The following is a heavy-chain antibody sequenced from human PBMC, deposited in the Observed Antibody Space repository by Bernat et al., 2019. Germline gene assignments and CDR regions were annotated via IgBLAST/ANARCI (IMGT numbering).Heavy chain of an antibody. D-gene: IGHD6-13*01. V-gene: IGHV3-33*01. CDR3: ARETYSSSWHYYYYYGMDV. CDR1: GFTFSSYG. CDR2: RWYDGSNK. Sequence: QVQLVESGGGVVQPGRSLRLSCAASGFTFSSYGMHWVRQAPGKGLEWVAVRWYDGSNKYYADSVKGRFTISRDKSKNTLYLQMNSLRAEDTAVYYCARETYSSSWHYYYYYGMDVWGQGTTVTVSS. J-gene: IGHJ6*02.